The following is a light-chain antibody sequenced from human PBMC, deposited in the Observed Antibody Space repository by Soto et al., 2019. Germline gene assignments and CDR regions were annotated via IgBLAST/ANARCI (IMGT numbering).Light chain of an antibody. J-gene: IGKJ2*01. CDR1: QSISTH. Sequence: EIVLTQSPGTLSLSPGERATLSCRASQSISTHLSWFQQTPGQAPRLLIYDASNRATGIPARFSGSGSGTDCSLTISSLETEDFAVYYCQQRSSWPYTFGQGTKLEIK. V-gene: IGKV3-11*01. CDR3: QQRSSWPYT. CDR2: DAS.